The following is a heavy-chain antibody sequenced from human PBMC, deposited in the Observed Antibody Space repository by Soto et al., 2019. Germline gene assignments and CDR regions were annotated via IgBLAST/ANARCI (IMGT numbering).Heavy chain of an antibody. J-gene: IGHJ2*01. V-gene: IGHV4-59*08. CDR1: GGSISSYY. CDR3: ARCRNYYGSGSHWYFDL. Sequence: QVQLQESGPGLVKPSETLSLTCTVSGGSISSYYWSWIRQPPGKGLELIGYIYYSGSTNYNPSLKSRVTISVDTSKNQFSLKLSSVTAADTAVYYCARCRNYYGSGSHWYFDLWGRGTLVTVSS. CDR2: IYYSGST. D-gene: IGHD3-10*01.